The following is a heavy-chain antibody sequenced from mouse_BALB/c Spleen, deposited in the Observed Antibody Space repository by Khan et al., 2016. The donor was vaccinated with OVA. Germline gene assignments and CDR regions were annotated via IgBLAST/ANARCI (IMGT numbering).Heavy chain of an antibody. CDR1: SYSITTNYA. Sequence: DVKLLESGPGLVKPSQSLSLTCTFTSYSITTNYAWDWIRQFPGNKLEWMGYLSYSGSTSYKPSLKSRISITRDTSKNQFFLQLNSVTTEDTATYYCERKNYYGYAVDYWGQGTSVTVSS. V-gene: IGHV3-2*02. D-gene: IGHD1-1*01. J-gene: IGHJ4*01. CDR3: ERKNYYGYAVDY. CDR2: LSYSGST.